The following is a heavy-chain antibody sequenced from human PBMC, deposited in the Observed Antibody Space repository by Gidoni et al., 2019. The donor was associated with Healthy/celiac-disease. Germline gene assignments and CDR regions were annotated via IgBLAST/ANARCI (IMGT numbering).Heavy chain of an antibody. CDR1: GGSISSYY. D-gene: IGHD5-12*01. Sequence: QVQLQESGPGLVKPSETLSLTCTVSGGSISSYYWSWIRQPPGKGLEWIGYIYYSGSTNYNPSLKSRVTISVDTSKNQFSLKLSSVTAADTAVYYCARVGYYSGYGFFDYWGQGTLVTVSS. J-gene: IGHJ4*02. CDR3: ARVGYYSGYGFFDY. V-gene: IGHV4-59*01. CDR2: IYYSGST.